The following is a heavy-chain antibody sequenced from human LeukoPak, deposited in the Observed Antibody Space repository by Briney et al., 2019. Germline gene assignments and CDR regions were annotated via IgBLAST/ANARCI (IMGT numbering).Heavy chain of an antibody. CDR1: GFTFSSYS. Sequence: GGSLRLSCAASGFTFSSYSMNWVRQAPGKGLEWVAVISYDGSNKYYADSVKGRFTISRDNSKNTLYLQMNSLRAEDTAVYYCARLGGITGRNYFDYWGQGTLVTVSS. J-gene: IGHJ4*02. V-gene: IGHV3-30*03. CDR3: ARLGGITGRNYFDY. D-gene: IGHD1-20*01. CDR2: ISYDGSNK.